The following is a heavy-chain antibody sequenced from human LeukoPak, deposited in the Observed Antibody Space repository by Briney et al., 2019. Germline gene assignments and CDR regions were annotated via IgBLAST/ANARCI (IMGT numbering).Heavy chain of an antibody. J-gene: IGHJ4*02. CDR1: GFNFPNFW. V-gene: IGHV3-7*03. CDR3: ARGDAFSGDH. CDR2: IHPEGNEK. Sequence: GGSLRLSCAVSGFNFPNFWMSWVRQAPGRGLEWVANIHPEGNEKYHVESVKGRSTISRDNTKDLLFLQMNGLRVEDTGVYYCARGDAFSGDHWGQGTLVTVST. D-gene: IGHD3-16*01.